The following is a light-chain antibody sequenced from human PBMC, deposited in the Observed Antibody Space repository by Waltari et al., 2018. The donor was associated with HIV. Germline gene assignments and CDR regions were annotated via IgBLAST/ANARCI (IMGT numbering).Light chain of an antibody. J-gene: IGLJ3*02. Sequence: GQRVVISCSGGSSNIGNNFVYWYQQLPGSTPKLLIYRNDQRPSGVSDRFSGSKSGTSASLAISGLRSEDEADYYCATWDDSLNSFWVFGGGTKVTVL. CDR3: ATWDDSLNSFWV. CDR1: SSNIGNNF. CDR2: RND. V-gene: IGLV1-47*01.